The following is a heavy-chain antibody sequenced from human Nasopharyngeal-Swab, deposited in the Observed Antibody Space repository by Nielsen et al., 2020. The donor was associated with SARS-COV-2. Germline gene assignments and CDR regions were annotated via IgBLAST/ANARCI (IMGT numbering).Heavy chain of an antibody. CDR1: GFTFSSYA. Sequence: GGSLRLSCAASGFTFSSYAMSWVRQAPGKGLEWVSAISGSGGSTYYADSVKGRFTISRDNSKNTLYLQMNSLRAEDTAVYYCAKEASNPVMAYAARVESDDAFDIWGQGTMVTVSS. J-gene: IGHJ3*02. CDR3: AKEASNPVMAYAARVESDDAFDI. V-gene: IGHV3-23*01. D-gene: IGHD2-8*01. CDR2: ISGSGGST.